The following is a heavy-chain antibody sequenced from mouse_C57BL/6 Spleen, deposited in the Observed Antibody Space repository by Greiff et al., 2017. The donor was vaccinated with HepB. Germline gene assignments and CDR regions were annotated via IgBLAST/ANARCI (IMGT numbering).Heavy chain of an antibody. V-gene: IGHV3-6*01. CDR2: ISYDGSN. Sequence: EVQLQESGPGLVKPSQSLSLTCSVTGYSITSGYYWNWIRQFPGNKLEWMGYISYDGSNNYNPSLKNRISITRDTSKNQFFLKLNSVTTEDTATYYCARRGTVVPYWGQGTSVTVSS. J-gene: IGHJ4*01. CDR1: GYSITSGYY. CDR3: ARRGTVVPY. D-gene: IGHD1-1*01.